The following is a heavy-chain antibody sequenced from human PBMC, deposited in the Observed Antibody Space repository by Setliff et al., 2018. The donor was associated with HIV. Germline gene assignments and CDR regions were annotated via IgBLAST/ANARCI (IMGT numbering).Heavy chain of an antibody. D-gene: IGHD6-19*01. CDR2: ISNGSDSI. V-gene: IGHV3-21*01. J-gene: IGHJ4*02. Sequence: PSETLSLTCTVSGASISSGAYYWSWVRQAPGKGLEWVSSISNGSDSIFYADSVKGRFTISRDNAKNSLYLQMNSLRVDDTAVYYCTPQWPVGYWGQGTLVTVSS. CDR1: GASISSGAYY. CDR3: TPQWPVGY.